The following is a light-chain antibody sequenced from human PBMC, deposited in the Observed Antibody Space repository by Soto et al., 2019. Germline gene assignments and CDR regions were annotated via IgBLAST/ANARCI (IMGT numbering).Light chain of an antibody. CDR2: GAS. Sequence: EIVMTQSPATLSMSPGERATLSCRARQSVSSNFAWYQQKPGQAPRLLIYGASTRATGIPARFSGSGSGTEFTLTIRSLQSEDFSVYYCQQYNNWPPGTFGQGTNVQIK. J-gene: IGKJ1*01. CDR3: QQYNNWPPGT. CDR1: QSVSSN. V-gene: IGKV3-15*01.